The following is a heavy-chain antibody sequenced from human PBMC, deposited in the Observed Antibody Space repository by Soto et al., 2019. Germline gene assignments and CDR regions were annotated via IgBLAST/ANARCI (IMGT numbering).Heavy chain of an antibody. CDR2: ISARNGKT. D-gene: IGHD4-17*01. CDR1: GYTFANYG. CDR3: ARMPTPTYGDSDKNNWLDP. J-gene: IGHJ5*02. Sequence: QVQLVQSGAEVKKPGASVKVSCKASGYTFANYGFSWVRQAPGQGLEWMGWISARNGKTHYVQNFQGRVTMTTDTSTNTAFMELRTLRYDDTAVYYCARMPTPTYGDSDKNNWLDPWGQGTLVTVSS. V-gene: IGHV1-18*04.